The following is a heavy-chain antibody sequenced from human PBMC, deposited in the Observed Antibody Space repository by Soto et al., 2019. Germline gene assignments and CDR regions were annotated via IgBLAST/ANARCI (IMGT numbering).Heavy chain of an antibody. CDR1: GYNFNSHS. CDR3: ARDRASGSFDN. V-gene: IGHV7-4-1*01. J-gene: IGHJ4*02. D-gene: IGHD1-26*01. CDR2: IDPNTVNP. Sequence: QVQLVQSGSESMQPGASVKVSCKGSGYNFNSHSITWLRQAPGQGLEWMGWIDPNTVNPTYEQDFTGRFVFSVDTSASTVYLQIFSQKSDDSTVYYCARDRASGSFDNLGQGILVPGSA.